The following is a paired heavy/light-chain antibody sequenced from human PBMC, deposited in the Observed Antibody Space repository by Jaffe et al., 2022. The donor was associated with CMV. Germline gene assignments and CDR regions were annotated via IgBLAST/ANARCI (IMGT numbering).Light chain of an antibody. CDR2: AAS. CDR3: QQSYSTPVSIT. V-gene: IGKV1-39*01. CDR1: QSISSY. J-gene: IGKJ5*01. Sequence: DIQMTQSPSSLSASVGDRVTITCRASQSISSYLNWYQQKPGKAPKLLIYAASSLQSGVPSRFSGSGSGTDFTLTISSLQPEDFATYYCQQSYSTPVSITFGQGTRLEIK.
Heavy chain of an antibody. CDR2: IKQDGSEK. J-gene: IGHJ3*02. D-gene: IGHD2-21*02. CDR1: GFTFSSYW. Sequence: EVQLVESGGGLVQPGGSLRLSCAASGFTFSSYWMSWVRQAPGKGLEWVANIKQDGSEKYYVDSVKGRFTISRDNAKNSLYLQMNSLRAEDTAVYYCARIRRLCGGDCRNDAFDIWGQGTMVTVSS. V-gene: IGHV3-7*01. CDR3: ARIRRLCGGDCRNDAFDI.